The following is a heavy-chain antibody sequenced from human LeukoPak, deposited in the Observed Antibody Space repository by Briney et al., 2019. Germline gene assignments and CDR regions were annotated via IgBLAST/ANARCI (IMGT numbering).Heavy chain of an antibody. J-gene: IGHJ4*02. CDR2: ISSSSNHI. D-gene: IGHD3-22*01. Sequence: GGSLRLSCAASGFTLSGYSMNWVRQAPGKGLEWVSTISSSSNHIQYADSVKGRFTISRDDMRNSMYLQMNSLRAEDTAVYYCAREGDYYDSSGYYYYFHWGQGTLVTVSS. CDR1: GFTLSGYS. V-gene: IGHV3-21*01. CDR3: AREGDYYDSSGYYYYFH.